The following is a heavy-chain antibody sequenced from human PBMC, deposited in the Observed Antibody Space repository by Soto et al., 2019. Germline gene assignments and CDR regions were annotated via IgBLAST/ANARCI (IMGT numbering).Heavy chain of an antibody. D-gene: IGHD3-22*01. CDR1: GGTFSTYA. Sequence: SVKVSCKASGGTFSTYAISWVRQAPGQGLEWVGGIIPIFGTANYAQKFQGRVTITADESTSTAYMELSSLRSEDTAVYYCARRYYDSSGLWALDYYYYYGMDVWSQGTTVTVSS. CDR2: IIPIFGTA. J-gene: IGHJ6*02. V-gene: IGHV1-69*13. CDR3: ARRYYDSSGLWALDYYYYYGMDV.